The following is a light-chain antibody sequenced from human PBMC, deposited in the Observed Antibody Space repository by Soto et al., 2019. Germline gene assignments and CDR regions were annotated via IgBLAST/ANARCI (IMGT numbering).Light chain of an antibody. CDR3: QQRHMWPIT. Sequence: DIVLTQSPGTLSLSPGERATLSCRASQSVSSNYLAWYQQKPGQAPRLLFYGASTGATGLPARFSGSGSGTDFTLTISSLEPEDSAVYYCQQRHMWPITFGQGTRLEIK. CDR1: QSVSSNY. J-gene: IGKJ5*01. V-gene: IGKV3D-20*02. CDR2: GAS.